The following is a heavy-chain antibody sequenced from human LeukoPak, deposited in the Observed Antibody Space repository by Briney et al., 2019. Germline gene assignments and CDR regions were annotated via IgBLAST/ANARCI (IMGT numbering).Heavy chain of an antibody. CDR2: IKQDGSEK. V-gene: IGHV3-7*03. CDR1: GFTFTNYA. CDR3: ARDWGTYYYDSSGYPRFDY. D-gene: IGHD3-22*01. Sequence: GGSLRLSCAASGFTFTNYAIHWVRQAPGKGLEWVANIKQDGSEKYYVDSVKGRFTISRDNAKNSLYLQMNSLRAEDTAVYYCARDWGTYYYDSSGYPRFDYWGQGTLVTVSS. J-gene: IGHJ4*02.